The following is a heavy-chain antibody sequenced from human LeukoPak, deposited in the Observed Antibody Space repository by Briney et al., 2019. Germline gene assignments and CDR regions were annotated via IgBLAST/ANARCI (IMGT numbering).Heavy chain of an antibody. Sequence: GGSLRLSCAASGFTFSSYAMHWVRQAPGKGLEWVAVISYDGSNKYYADSVKGRFTISRDNSKNTLYLQMNSLRAEDTAVCYCARRRFDYWGQGTLVTVSS. J-gene: IGHJ4*02. V-gene: IGHV3-30-3*01. CDR1: GFTFSSYA. D-gene: IGHD5-24*01. CDR3: ARRRFDY. CDR2: ISYDGSNK.